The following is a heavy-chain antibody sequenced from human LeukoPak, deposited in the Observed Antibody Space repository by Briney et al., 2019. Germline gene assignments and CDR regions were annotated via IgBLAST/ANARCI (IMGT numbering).Heavy chain of an antibody. V-gene: IGHV1-24*01. CDR1: GYTLTELS. Sequence: ASVKVSCKVSGYTLTELSMHWVRQAPGKGLEWMGGFDPEDGETIYAQKFQGRVTMTEDTSTDTAYMELSSLRSEDTAVYYCATWDGSSSPGGYYYYMDVWGKGTTVTVSS. D-gene: IGHD6-6*01. CDR3: ATWDGSSSPGGYYYYMDV. J-gene: IGHJ6*03. CDR2: FDPEDGET.